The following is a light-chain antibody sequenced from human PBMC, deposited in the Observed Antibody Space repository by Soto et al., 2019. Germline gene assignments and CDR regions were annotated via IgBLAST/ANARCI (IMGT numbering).Light chain of an antibody. CDR1: SSDVGGYAY. Sequence: QLVLTQPASVSGSPGQSITISCTGTSSDVGGYAYVSWYQHHPGKAPKLLIYEVSQRPSKFSNRFSGSKSGNTASLTISGLQAEDEADYYCSSYTSSNTLVFGTGTKLTVL. J-gene: IGLJ1*01. V-gene: IGLV2-14*01. CDR2: EVS. CDR3: SSYTSSNTLV.